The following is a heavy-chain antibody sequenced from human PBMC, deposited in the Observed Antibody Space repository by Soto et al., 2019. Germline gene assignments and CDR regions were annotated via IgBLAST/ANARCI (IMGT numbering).Heavy chain of an antibody. V-gene: IGHV4-31*03. CDR3: ATFDYDSSGPIDAFDI. J-gene: IGHJ3*02. CDR2: IYYSGST. D-gene: IGHD3-22*01. CDR1: GGSVSSGGYD. Sequence: TMCLTCPVSGGSVSSGGYDWSWIRQHPGKGLEWIGYIYYSGSTYYNPSLKSRVTISVDTSKNQFSLKLSSVTAADTAVYYCATFDYDSSGPIDAFDIWGQGTMVTV.